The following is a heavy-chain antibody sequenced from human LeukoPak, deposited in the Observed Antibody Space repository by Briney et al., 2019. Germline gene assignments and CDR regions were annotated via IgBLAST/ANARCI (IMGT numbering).Heavy chain of an antibody. J-gene: IGHJ4*02. Sequence: ASVKVSCKASGYSFIGYSMHWVRQAPGQGLEWMGWINPNTGGTNYAQKFQGRVTMTRDTSISTAYMELSSLRSDDTAVYHCAREYVADSSPLFDYWSQGSLVTVSS. CDR1: GYSFIGYS. CDR2: INPNTGGT. CDR3: AREYVADSSPLFDY. V-gene: IGHV1-2*02. D-gene: IGHD6-13*01.